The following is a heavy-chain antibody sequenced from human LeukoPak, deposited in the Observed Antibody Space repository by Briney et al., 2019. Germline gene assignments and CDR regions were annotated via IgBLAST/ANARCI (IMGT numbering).Heavy chain of an antibody. Sequence: GGSLRLSCAASGFTFSDHYMSWIRQAPGKGLEWVSYISSSGSIIYYADSVKGRFIISRDNAKNSLYLQMNSLRAEDTALYYCARDYDSSGYYLKGAFDIWGQGTMVTVSS. J-gene: IGHJ3*02. CDR1: GFTFSDHY. V-gene: IGHV3-11*01. CDR2: ISSSGSII. CDR3: ARDYDSSGYYLKGAFDI. D-gene: IGHD3-22*01.